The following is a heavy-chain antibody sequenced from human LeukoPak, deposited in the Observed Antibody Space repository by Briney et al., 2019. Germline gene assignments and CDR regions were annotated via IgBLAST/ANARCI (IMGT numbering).Heavy chain of an antibody. D-gene: IGHD3-10*01. CDR3: ARARVYNWFDP. Sequence: SETLSLTCTVSGGSISSSYWSWIRQPAGKGLEWIGRIYRTGSPKYNPSLKSRVTMSLDTSQNQFSLKLSSVTAADTAVYYCARARVYNWFDPWGQGTLVTVSS. J-gene: IGHJ5*02. V-gene: IGHV4-4*07. CDR2: IYRTGSP. CDR1: GGSISSSY.